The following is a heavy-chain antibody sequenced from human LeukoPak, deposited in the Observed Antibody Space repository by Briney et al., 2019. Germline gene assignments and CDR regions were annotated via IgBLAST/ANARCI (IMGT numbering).Heavy chain of an antibody. D-gene: IGHD6-19*01. Sequence: PGGSLRLSCAASGFTFSRYDMHWVRQAPGKGLEYVSTINSDGDSTYYANSVKGRFTISRNNSNNTLYLQMGSLRAEDMAVYYCARVQVAVAGTGPEFYYHMDVWGKGTTVTISS. CDR2: INSDGDST. J-gene: IGHJ6*03. V-gene: IGHV3-64*01. CDR3: ARVQVAVAGTGPEFYYHMDV. CDR1: GFTFSRYD.